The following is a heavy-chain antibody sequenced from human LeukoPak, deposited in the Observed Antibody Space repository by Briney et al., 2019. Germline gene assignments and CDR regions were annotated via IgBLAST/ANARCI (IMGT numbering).Heavy chain of an antibody. CDR1: GGSISSYY. Sequence: SETLSLTCTVSGGSISSYYWSWIRQPPGKGLEWIGYIYYSGSTNYNPSLKSRVTISVDTSKNQFSLKLSSVTAADTAVYYCARLGALEEAFDIWGQGTMVTVSS. V-gene: IGHV4-59*08. CDR3: ARLGALEEAFDI. J-gene: IGHJ3*02. D-gene: IGHD3-16*01. CDR2: IYYSGST.